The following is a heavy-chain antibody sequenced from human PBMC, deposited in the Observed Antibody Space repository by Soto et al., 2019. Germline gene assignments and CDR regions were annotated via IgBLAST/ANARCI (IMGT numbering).Heavy chain of an antibody. CDR1: GFTFTHYR. CDR3: ARAGDWNYVYDG. J-gene: IGHJ4*02. Sequence: GVSLILSCAASGFTFTHYRIHWVRQAPGKGLVWVSRVNGDGSSTNYADSVKGRFTISRDNARNTVYLQMNSLRAEDTAVYCCARAGDWNYVYDGWRQGKVVTVSS. CDR2: VNGDGSST. V-gene: IGHV3-74*01. D-gene: IGHD1-7*01.